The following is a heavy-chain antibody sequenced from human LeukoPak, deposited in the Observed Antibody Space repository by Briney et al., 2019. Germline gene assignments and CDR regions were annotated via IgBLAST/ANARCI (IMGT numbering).Heavy chain of an antibody. V-gene: IGHV3-21*01. J-gene: IGHJ6*02. CDR1: GFTFSSYG. Sequence: GGSLRLSCAASGFTFSSYGMNWVRQAPGKGLEWVSSISSSSNYIYYADSVKGRFTVSRDNAKNSLYLQMNSLRAEDTAVYYCAREKYQLGLYYYHGMDVWGQGTTVTVSS. D-gene: IGHD2-2*01. CDR2: ISSSSNYI. CDR3: AREKYQLGLYYYHGMDV.